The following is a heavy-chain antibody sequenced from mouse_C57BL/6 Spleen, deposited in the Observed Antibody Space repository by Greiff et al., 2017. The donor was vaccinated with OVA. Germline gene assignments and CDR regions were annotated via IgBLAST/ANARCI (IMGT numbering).Heavy chain of an antibody. Sequence: QVQLQQSGAELVKPGASVKLSCKASGYTFTSYWMHWVKQRPGQGLEWIGMIHPNSGSTNYNEKFKSKATLTVDKSSSTAYMQLSSLTSEDSAVYYCARYDGYIFDYWGQGTTLTVSS. CDR1: GYTFTSYW. D-gene: IGHD2-3*01. CDR3: ARYDGYIFDY. V-gene: IGHV1-64*01. J-gene: IGHJ2*01. CDR2: IHPNSGST.